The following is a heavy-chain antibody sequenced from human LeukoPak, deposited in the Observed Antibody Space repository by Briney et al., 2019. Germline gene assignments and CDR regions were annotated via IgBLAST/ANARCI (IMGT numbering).Heavy chain of an antibody. CDR3: TSWIAAIGVEH. CDR1: GFSLSGSV. J-gene: IGHJ4*02. Sequence: GGSLKLSCASSGFSLSGSVIYWVRQAPGKGLEWVGSISRAADNYATVYTASMKGRFTISRDDSRDTAYLQMHSLRTDDTAMYFCTSWIAAIGVEHWGQGALVTVSS. CDR2: ISRAADNYAT. D-gene: IGHD6-25*01. V-gene: IGHV3-73*01.